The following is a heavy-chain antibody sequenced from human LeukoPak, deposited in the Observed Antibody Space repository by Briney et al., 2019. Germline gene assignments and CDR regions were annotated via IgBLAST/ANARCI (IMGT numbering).Heavy chain of an antibody. CDR2: IDGSGTNT. CDR1: GFTFSTYG. Sequence: GGSLRPSCAGSGFTFSTYGMSWVRQAPGKGLEWVSAIDGSGTNTLYADSVKGRFTISRDNFKNTAHLQMSSLRAADTAIYYCAKRSARPKPFDCWAQGTLVTVSS. D-gene: IGHD6-25*01. J-gene: IGHJ4*02. CDR3: AKRSARPKPFDC. V-gene: IGHV3-23*01.